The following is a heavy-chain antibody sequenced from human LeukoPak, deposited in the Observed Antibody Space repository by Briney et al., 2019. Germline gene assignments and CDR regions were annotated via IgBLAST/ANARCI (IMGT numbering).Heavy chain of an antibody. CDR1: GGSFSGYY. V-gene: IGHV4-34*01. CDR2: INHSGST. J-gene: IGHJ3*02. D-gene: IGHD3-16*01. Sequence: KASETLSLTCAVYGGSFSGYYWSWIRQPPGKGLEWIGEINHSGSTNYNPSLKSRVTISVDTSKNQFSLKLSSVTAADTAVYYCARNPTDYGIPDAFDIWGQGTMVTVSS. CDR3: ARNPTDYGIPDAFDI.